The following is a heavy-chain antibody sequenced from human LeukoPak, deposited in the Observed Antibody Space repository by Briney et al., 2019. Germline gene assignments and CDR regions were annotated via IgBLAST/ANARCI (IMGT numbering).Heavy chain of an antibody. Sequence: ASVKVSCKTSGYTFTTYAMHWVRQAPGQRLEWMGWLSGVNGNTKYSQRFQGRVTITRDTSASAAYMELSSLTSEDTAVYYCAKGNTYGFDYWGQGTLVTVSS. CDR3: AKGNTYGFDY. D-gene: IGHD5-18*01. CDR1: GYTFTTYA. J-gene: IGHJ4*02. V-gene: IGHV1-3*01. CDR2: LSGVNGNT.